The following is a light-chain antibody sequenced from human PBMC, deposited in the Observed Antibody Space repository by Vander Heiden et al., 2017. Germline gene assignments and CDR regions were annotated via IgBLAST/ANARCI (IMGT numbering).Light chain of an antibody. V-gene: IGLV3-25*02. Sequence: SYELTQPPSVSVSRGQTARITCSGDALPKQYAYWYQQKPGQAPVLVIYKDTERPSGIPERFSGSSSGTTVTLTISGVQSEDEADYYCQSADSSGARGVFGGGTKLTVL. CDR3: QSADSSGARGV. CDR2: KDT. J-gene: IGLJ3*02. CDR1: ALPKQY.